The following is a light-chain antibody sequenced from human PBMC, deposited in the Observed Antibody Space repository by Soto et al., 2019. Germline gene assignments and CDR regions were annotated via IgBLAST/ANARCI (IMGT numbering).Light chain of an antibody. CDR2: DTS. V-gene: IGKV3-15*01. CDR3: QPYNNWPLT. CDR1: QSVGSD. J-gene: IGKJ4*01. Sequence: EIVMTQSPATLSVSPGARATLSCRASQSVGSDLAWYQQKPGQAPRLLIYDTSTRATGVPTRFSGSRSGAEFTLTINSLQSEDFAVYYCQPYNNWPLTFGGGTKVDI.